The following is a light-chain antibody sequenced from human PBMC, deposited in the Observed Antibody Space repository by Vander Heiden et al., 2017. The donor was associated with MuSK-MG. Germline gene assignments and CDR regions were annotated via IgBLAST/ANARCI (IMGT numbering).Light chain of an antibody. CDR3: CSYAGSYTSYV. CDR1: SSDVGGYNY. J-gene: IGLJ1*01. V-gene: IGLV2-11*01. CDR2: DVS. Sequence: QPALTQPHSVSGSPGQSVTISCTGTSSDVGGYNYVSWYQQHPGKAPKLMIYDVSKRPSGVPDRFSGAKSGNTASLTISGLQAEDEADYYCCSYAGSYTSYVFGTGTKVTVL.